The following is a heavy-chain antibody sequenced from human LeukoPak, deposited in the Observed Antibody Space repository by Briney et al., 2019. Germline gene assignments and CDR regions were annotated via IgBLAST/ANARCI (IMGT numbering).Heavy chain of an antibody. V-gene: IGHV1-2*02. CDR3: ARGEYYDSSGYYPDFDY. CDR1: GYTFTGYY. Sequence: PVASVKVSCKASGYTFTGYYMHWVRQAPGQGLEWMGWINPNSGGTNYAQKFQGRVTTTRDTSISTAYMELSRLRSDDTAVYYCARGEYYDSSGYYPDFDYWGQGTLVTVSS. CDR2: INPNSGGT. D-gene: IGHD3-22*01. J-gene: IGHJ4*02.